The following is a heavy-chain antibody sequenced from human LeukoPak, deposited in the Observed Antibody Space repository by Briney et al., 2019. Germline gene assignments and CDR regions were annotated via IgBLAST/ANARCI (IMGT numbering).Heavy chain of an antibody. D-gene: IGHD1-20*01. V-gene: IGHV3-53*01. Sequence: GGSLGLSCAASGFTVSSNYMSWVRQAPGKGLEWVSVIYSGGSTYYADSVKGRFTISRDNSKNTLYLQMNSLRAEDTAVYYCARGESRNWNDDLSYWGQGTLVTVSS. J-gene: IGHJ4*02. CDR1: GFTVSSNY. CDR2: IYSGGST. CDR3: ARGESRNWNDDLSY.